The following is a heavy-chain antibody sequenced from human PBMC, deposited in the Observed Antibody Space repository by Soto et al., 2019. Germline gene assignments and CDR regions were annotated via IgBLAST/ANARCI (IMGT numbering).Heavy chain of an antibody. CDR1: GFTFSSYW. CDR2: INSDGSST. V-gene: IGHV3-74*01. CDR3: ARVIRHYYDSSGYKSAPRWFDP. D-gene: IGHD3-22*01. J-gene: IGHJ5*02. Sequence: GGSLRLSCAASGFTFSSYWMHWVRQAPGKGLVWVSRINSDGSSTSYADSVKGRSTISRDNAKNTLYLQMNSLRAEDTAVYYCARVIRHYYDSSGYKSAPRWFDPWGQGTLVTVSS.